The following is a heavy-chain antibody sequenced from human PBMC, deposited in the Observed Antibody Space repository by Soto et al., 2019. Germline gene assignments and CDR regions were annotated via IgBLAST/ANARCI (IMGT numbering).Heavy chain of an antibody. Sequence: HPGGSLRLSCAASGFTFSSYSMNWVRQAPGKGLEWVSYISSSSSTIYYADSVKGRFTISRDNAKNSLYLQMNSLRAEDTALYYCAKSDSGSFSSPFDYWGQGALVTVSS. CDR3: AKSDSGSFSSPFDY. CDR1: GFTFSSYS. D-gene: IGHD1-26*01. J-gene: IGHJ4*02. CDR2: ISSSSSTI. V-gene: IGHV3-48*01.